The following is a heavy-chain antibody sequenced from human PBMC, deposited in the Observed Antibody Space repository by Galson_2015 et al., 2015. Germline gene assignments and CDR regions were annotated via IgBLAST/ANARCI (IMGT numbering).Heavy chain of an antibody. Sequence: LSLTCSVSGGPVNSGSYHWSWIRQPPGKGLEWIGYIFYSGTTNYNPSLKSRVTISVDTSKKQFSLNLTSVTAADMAVYYCATTRLIPVARGMGYSYYGMDVWGQGTAVTVSS. V-gene: IGHV4-61*01. J-gene: IGHJ6*02. CDR2: IFYSGTT. CDR1: GGPVNSGSYH. CDR3: ATTRLIPVARGMGYSYYGMDV. D-gene: IGHD2-21*01.